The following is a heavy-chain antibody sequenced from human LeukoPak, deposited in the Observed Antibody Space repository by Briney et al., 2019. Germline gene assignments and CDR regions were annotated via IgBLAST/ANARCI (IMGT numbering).Heavy chain of an antibody. CDR1: GFPFSSYW. Sequence: GGSLRLSCVASGFPFSSYWMTWVRPAPGKGLEWVANIKQDGSKKSYVDSVKGRFTISRDNAKNSLYLQMNSLRAEDTAIYYCTRVGYIDEGIDYWGQGTLVTVSS. V-gene: IGHV3-7*04. D-gene: IGHD5-24*01. CDR2: IKQDGSKK. J-gene: IGHJ4*02. CDR3: TRVGYIDEGIDY.